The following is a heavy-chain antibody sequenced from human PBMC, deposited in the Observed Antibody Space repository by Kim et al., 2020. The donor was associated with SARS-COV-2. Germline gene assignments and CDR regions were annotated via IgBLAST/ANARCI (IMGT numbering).Heavy chain of an antibody. CDR3: AHLLWGSGSSDY. D-gene: IGHD3-10*01. V-gene: IGHV4-39*01. CDR2: IYYSGST. J-gene: IGHJ4*02. Sequence: SETLSLTCTVSGGSISSSSYYWGWIRQPPGKGLEWIGSIYYSGSTYYNPSLKSRVTISVDTSKNQFSLKLSSVTAADTAVYYCAHLLWGSGSSDYWGQGTLVTVSS. CDR1: GGSISSSSYY.